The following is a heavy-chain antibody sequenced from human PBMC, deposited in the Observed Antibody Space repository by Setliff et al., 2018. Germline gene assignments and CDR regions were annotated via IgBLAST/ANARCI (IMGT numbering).Heavy chain of an antibody. CDR3: ARDGVFYAMDV. D-gene: IGHD3-10*01. V-gene: IGHV3-53*01. Sequence: GGSLRLSCAASGVTVSAYDMSWVRQAPGKGLEWVSLLDNDGSTYYSDSVKGRFTISRGTSKNTLYLQMNSLRAEDTALYYCARDGVFYAMDVWGHGTTVTVSS. CDR1: GVTVSAYD. J-gene: IGHJ6*02. CDR2: LDNDGST.